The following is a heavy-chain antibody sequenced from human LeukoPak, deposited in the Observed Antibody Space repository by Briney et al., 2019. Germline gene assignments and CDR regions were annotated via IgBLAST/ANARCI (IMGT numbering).Heavy chain of an antibody. CDR2: IYYTGTT. CDR3: ARAVEDFYSYMDV. V-gene: IGHV4-39*07. CDR1: GGSISTKTYY. J-gene: IGHJ6*03. Sequence: SDSLSLTCTVSGGSISTKTYYWAWIRQPPGRSREGSGSIYYTGTTYYIPSLKSRVTISLDTSKKQFSLKLRSVTAADTAVYYCARAVEDFYSYMDVWGKGTTVTVSS. D-gene: IGHD6-19*01.